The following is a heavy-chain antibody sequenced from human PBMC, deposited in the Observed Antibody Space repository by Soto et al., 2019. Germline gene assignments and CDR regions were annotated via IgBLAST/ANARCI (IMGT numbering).Heavy chain of an antibody. J-gene: IGHJ3*02. CDR2: INPYSGDT. CDR1: GYTFTDYY. V-gene: IGHV1-2*02. Sequence: QVQLAQSGAEVKNPGASVKVSCKASGYTFTDYYIHWLRQAPAQGLEWMGWINPYSGDTKYAQKFQGRATMTRDTSISTTHMELSRLTSDDTALYYCARGPSHGAFDIWGQGTIITVSS. CDR3: ARGPSHGAFDI.